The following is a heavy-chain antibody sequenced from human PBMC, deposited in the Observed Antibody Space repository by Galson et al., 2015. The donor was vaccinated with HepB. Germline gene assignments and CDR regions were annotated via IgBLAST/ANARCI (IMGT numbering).Heavy chain of an antibody. CDR1: GYTFTGYY. V-gene: IGHV1-2*02. J-gene: IGHJ4*02. CDR2: INPNSGGT. D-gene: IGHD5-18*01. Sequence: SVKVSCKASGYTFTGYYMHWVRQAPGQGLEWMGWINPNSGGTNYAQKFQGRVTMTRDTSISTAYMELSRLRSDDTAVYYCARGARDTAMAGSDFDYWGQGTLVTVSS. CDR3: ARGARDTAMAGSDFDY.